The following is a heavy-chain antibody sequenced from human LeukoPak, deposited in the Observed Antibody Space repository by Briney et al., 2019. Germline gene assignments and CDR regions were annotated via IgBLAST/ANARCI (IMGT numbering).Heavy chain of an antibody. CDR3: ARESPETTVTTRDNWFDP. CDR2: ISAYNGNT. D-gene: IGHD4-17*01. V-gene: IGHV1-18*01. CDR1: GYTFTSHG. Sequence: ASVKVSCKAAGYTFTSHGFIWLRQAPGQGLEWMGWISAYNGNTNYAQKLQGRVTMTTDTSTSTAYMELRSLRSGDTAVYYCARESPETTVTTRDNWFDPWSQGTLVTVSS. J-gene: IGHJ5*02.